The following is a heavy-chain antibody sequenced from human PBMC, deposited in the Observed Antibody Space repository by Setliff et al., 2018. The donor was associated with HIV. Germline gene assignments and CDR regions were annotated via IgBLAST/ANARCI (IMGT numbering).Heavy chain of an antibody. CDR1: GFTSSRYT. J-gene: IGHJ4*02. Sequence: PGGSLRLSCQASGFTSSRYTMNWVRQAPGKGLEWVSSISSSSSYIYYANSVKGRFTISRDNAKNLVYLEMNSLKVEDTAVYYCARDATRGGDFDFWGQGTLVTVSS. CDR2: ISSSSSYI. V-gene: IGHV3-21*01. D-gene: IGHD1-26*01. CDR3: ARDATRGGDFDF.